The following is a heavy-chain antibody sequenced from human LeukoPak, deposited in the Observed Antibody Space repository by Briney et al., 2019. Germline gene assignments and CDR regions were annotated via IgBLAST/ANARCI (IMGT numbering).Heavy chain of an antibody. Sequence: GGSLRLSCAASGFTFSSSWMSWVRQAPGKGLEWVANIQQDGSDKYYVDSVKGRFTISRDNAKNSLYLQMNSLRAEDAAVYYCAREMITFGGVIVIPFDYWGQGTLVTVSS. CDR3: AREMITFGGVIVIPFDY. D-gene: IGHD3-16*02. J-gene: IGHJ4*02. V-gene: IGHV3-7*01. CDR2: IQQDGSDK. CDR1: GFTFSSSW.